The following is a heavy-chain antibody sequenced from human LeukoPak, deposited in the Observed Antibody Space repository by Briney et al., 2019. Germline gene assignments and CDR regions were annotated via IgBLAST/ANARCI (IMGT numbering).Heavy chain of an antibody. Sequence: SETLSLTCTVSGGSTSSGSYYWSWIRQPPGKGLEWIGYIYHSGSTYYNPSLKSRVTISVDRSKNQFSLKLSSVTTADTAVYYCASPHYYGSPGAFDIWGQGTMVTVSS. CDR2: IYHSGST. CDR3: ASPHYYGSPGAFDI. J-gene: IGHJ3*02. V-gene: IGHV4-30-2*01. CDR1: GGSTSSGSYY. D-gene: IGHD3-10*01.